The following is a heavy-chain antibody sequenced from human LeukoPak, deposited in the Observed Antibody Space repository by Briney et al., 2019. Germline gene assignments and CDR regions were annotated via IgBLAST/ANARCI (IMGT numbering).Heavy chain of an antibody. V-gene: IGHV5-51*01. CDR1: GYTFTNYW. CDR2: IYPGDSDT. CDR3: ARQEALYYFDY. D-gene: IGHD2-8*01. J-gene: IGHJ4*02. Sequence: GESLKISFQGSGYTFTNYWIGWVRQMPGKGLEWMGVIYPGDSDTRYNPSFQGQVTISADKSISTAYLQWSSLKASDTAIYYCARQEALYYFDYWGQGTLVTVSS.